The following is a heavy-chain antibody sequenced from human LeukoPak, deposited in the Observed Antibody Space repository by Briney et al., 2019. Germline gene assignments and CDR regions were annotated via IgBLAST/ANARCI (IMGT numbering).Heavy chain of an antibody. V-gene: IGHV3-30*02. Sequence: QAGGSLRLSCAASGFTFSSYGMHWVRQAPGKGLEWVASIRYDGDDEYYADSVKGRFTISRDNSKNTLYLQMNSLRPEDTAVYYCAKVLSKGGGYYLTDYWGQGTQVTVSS. CDR1: GFTFSSYG. CDR3: AKVLSKGGGYYLTDY. J-gene: IGHJ4*02. D-gene: IGHD3-22*01. CDR2: IRYDGDDE.